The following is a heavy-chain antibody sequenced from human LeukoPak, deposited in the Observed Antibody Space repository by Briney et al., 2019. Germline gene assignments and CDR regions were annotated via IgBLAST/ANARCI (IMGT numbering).Heavy chain of an antibody. CDR1: GGSISNYY. CDR3: ARARIAAPLFDP. D-gene: IGHD6-6*01. J-gene: IGHJ5*02. CDR2: IYYSGST. V-gene: IGHV4-59*01. Sequence: PSETLSLTCTVSGGSISNYYWSWIRQPPGKGLEWIGYIYYSGSTNYNPSLKSRVTISVDTSKNQFSLKLSSVTAADTAVYYCARARIAAPLFDPWGQGTLVTVSS.